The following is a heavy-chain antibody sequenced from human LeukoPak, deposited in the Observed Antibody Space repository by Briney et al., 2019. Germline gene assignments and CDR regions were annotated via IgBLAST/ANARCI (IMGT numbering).Heavy chain of an antibody. CDR2: IYYSGST. J-gene: IGHJ4*02. CDR1: DGSIYSYY. Sequence: SETLSLTCTVSDGSIYSYYWNWIRQPPGKGLEWIGYIYYSGSTNYNPSLKRRVTISVDTSKNQFSLKLSSVTAADTAVYYCARDSTFDYWGQGTLVTVSS. V-gene: IGHV4-59*08. D-gene: IGHD4-11*01. CDR3: ARDSTFDY.